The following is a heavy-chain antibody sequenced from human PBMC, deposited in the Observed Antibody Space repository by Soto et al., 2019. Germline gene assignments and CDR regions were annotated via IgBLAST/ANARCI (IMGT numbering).Heavy chain of an antibody. CDR3: ARSIIYDSSGSTDY. Sequence: QVQLQESGPGLVKPSETLSLTCTVSGGSVSSGGYYWTWIRQAPGKGLEWIGNIYYSGSTNYNPSLKSRVNIRVDTSKNQFSLKLSSVTAADTAVYYCARSIIYDSSGSTDYWGQGTLVTVSS. D-gene: IGHD3-22*01. J-gene: IGHJ4*02. V-gene: IGHV4-61*08. CDR1: GGSVSSGGYY. CDR2: IYYSGST.